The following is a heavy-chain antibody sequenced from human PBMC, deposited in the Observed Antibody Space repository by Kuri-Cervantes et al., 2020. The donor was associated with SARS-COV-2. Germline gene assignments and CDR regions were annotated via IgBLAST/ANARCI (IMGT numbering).Heavy chain of an antibody. CDR1: GFTFSDYY. V-gene: IGHV3-11*06. Sequence: GESLKISCAASGFTFSDYYMSWIRQAPGKGLEWVSYISSSSSYTNYADSVKGRFTISRDNAKNSLYLQMNSLRAEDTAVYYCAREGWGSHNIFYFDYWGQGTLVTVSS. D-gene: IGHD1-1*01. J-gene: IGHJ4*02. CDR3: AREGWGSHNIFYFDY. CDR2: ISSSSSYT.